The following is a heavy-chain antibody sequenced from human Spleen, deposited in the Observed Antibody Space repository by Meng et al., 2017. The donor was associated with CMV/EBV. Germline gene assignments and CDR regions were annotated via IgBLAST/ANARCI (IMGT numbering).Heavy chain of an antibody. V-gene: IGHV1-18*01. CDR1: GYTFTSYG. CDR2: ISAYNDDT. J-gene: IGHJ6*02. Sequence: ASVKVSCKASGYTFTSYGISWMRQAPGQGIEWMGWISAYNDDTNYRQKFQGRVTMTRDTSTTTAYLELRSLRSDDTAVYYCSIWDCTSTSCYGFYYFGMDIWGQGTTVTVSS. CDR3: SIWDCTSTSCYGFYYFGMDI. D-gene: IGHD2-2*01.